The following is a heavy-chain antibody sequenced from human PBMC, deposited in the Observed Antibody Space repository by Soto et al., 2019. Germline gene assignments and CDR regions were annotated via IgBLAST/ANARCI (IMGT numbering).Heavy chain of an antibody. Sequence: GGSLRLSCATSGFPFSDYYMSWIRQAPGKGLEWLSHISPKSTYRNYADSVKGRFTISRDNTKCSLFLQMNSLGVEDTAVYYCARGGGGGLFEHWGQGVLVTVSS. CDR3: ARGGGGGLFEH. CDR2: ISPKSTYR. V-gene: IGHV3-11*06. J-gene: IGHJ4*02. CDR1: GFPFSDYY. D-gene: IGHD2-21*01.